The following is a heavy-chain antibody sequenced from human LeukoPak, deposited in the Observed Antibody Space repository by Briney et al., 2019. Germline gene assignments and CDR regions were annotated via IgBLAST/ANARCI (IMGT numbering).Heavy chain of an antibody. CDR2: ISYDGSNK. V-gene: IGHV3-30*18. CDR3: AKGFHPWLTNLDDLYYFDY. D-gene: IGHD3/OR15-3a*01. CDR1: GFTFSSYG. J-gene: IGHJ4*02. Sequence: GRSLRLSSAASGFTFSSYGMHWVRQAPGKGLEWVAVISYDGSNKYYADSVKGRFTISRDNSKNTLYLQMNSLRAEDAAVYYCAKGFHPWLTNLDDLYYFDYWGQGTLVTVSS.